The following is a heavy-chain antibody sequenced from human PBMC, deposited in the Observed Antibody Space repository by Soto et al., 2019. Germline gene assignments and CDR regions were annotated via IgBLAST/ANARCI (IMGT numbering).Heavy chain of an antibody. D-gene: IGHD6-6*01. Sequence: PGGSLRLSCAASGFTLSSYWMHWVRQAPGKGLVWVSRVNGGGRSTSYADSVKGRFTISRDNAKNTLYLQMNSLRAEDTAVYYCARGGEYSSSSLHYWGQGTLVTVSS. CDR2: VNGGGRST. CDR3: ARGGEYSSSSLHY. CDR1: GFTLSSYW. J-gene: IGHJ4*02. V-gene: IGHV3-74*01.